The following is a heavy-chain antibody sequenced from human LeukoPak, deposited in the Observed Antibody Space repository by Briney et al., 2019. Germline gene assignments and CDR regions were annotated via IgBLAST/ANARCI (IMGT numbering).Heavy chain of an antibody. CDR3: ARKVAGTLDNWFDP. CDR1: GYTFTSYG. Sequence: ASVKVSCKASGYTFTSYGISWVRQAPGQGLEWMGWISAYNGNTNYAQKLRGRVTMTTDTSTSTAYMELRSLRSDDTAVYYCARKVAGTLDNWFDPWGQGTLVTVSS. J-gene: IGHJ5*02. V-gene: IGHV1-18*04. CDR2: ISAYNGNT. D-gene: IGHD6-19*01.